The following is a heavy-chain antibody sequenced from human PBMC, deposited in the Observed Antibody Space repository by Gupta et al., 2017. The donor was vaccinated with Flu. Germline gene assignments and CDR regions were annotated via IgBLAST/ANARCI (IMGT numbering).Heavy chain of an antibody. D-gene: IGHD5-12*01. CDR2: IYYSGST. V-gene: IGHV4-39*01. CDR3: ANRRDGYNWSTHFDY. CDR1: GGSISSSSYY. J-gene: IGHJ4*02. Sequence: QLQLQESGPGLVKPSETLSLTCTVSGGSISSSSYYWGWIRQPPGKGLEWIGSIYYSGSTYYNPSLKSRVTISVDTSKNQFSLKLSSVTAADTAVYYCANRRDGYNWSTHFDYWGQGTLVTVSS.